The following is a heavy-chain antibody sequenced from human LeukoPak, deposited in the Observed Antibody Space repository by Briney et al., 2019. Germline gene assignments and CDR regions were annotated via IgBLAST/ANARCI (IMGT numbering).Heavy chain of an antibody. CDR3: ARTLTGSMVRGAILY. V-gene: IGHV4-34*01. Sequence: SETLSLTCAVYGGSFSGYYWSWIRQPPGKGLEWIWEINHSGSTNYNPSLKSRVTISVDTSKNQFSLKLSSVTAADTAVYYCARTLTGSMVRGAILYWGQGTLVTVSS. CDR2: INHSGST. D-gene: IGHD3-10*01. J-gene: IGHJ4*02. CDR1: GGSFSGYY.